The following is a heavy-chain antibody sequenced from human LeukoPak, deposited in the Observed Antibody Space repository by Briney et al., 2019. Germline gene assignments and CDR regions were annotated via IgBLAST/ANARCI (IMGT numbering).Heavy chain of an antibody. CDR3: AKDQRGSGSYYNEDYYYYMDV. Sequence: GGSLRLSCAASGFTFSSYGMHWDRQAPGKGLEWVAFIRYDGSNKYYADSVKGRFTISRDNSKNTLYLQMNSLRAEDTAVYYCAKDQRGSGSYYNEDYYYYMDVWGKGTTVTVSS. D-gene: IGHD3-10*01. V-gene: IGHV3-30*02. CDR2: IRYDGSNK. CDR1: GFTFSSYG. J-gene: IGHJ6*03.